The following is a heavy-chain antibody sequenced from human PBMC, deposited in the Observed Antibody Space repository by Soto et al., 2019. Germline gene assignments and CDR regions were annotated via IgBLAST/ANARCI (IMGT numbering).Heavy chain of an antibody. Sequence: SGTLSLTCTVSGGSISSGGYYWSWIRQHPGKGLEWIGYIYYSGSTYYNPSLKSRVTISVDTSKNQFSLKLSSVTAADTAVYYCARAPDCSSTSCSPGWFDPWGQGTLVTVSS. J-gene: IGHJ5*02. CDR2: IYYSGST. CDR1: GGSISSGGYY. D-gene: IGHD2-2*01. CDR3: ARAPDCSSTSCSPGWFDP. V-gene: IGHV4-31*03.